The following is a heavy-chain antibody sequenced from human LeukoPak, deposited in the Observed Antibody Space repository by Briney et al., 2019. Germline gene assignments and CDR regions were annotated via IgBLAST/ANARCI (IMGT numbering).Heavy chain of an antibody. CDR1: GFTFSTYA. Sequence: GGSPRLSCAASGFTFSTYAMSWVRQAPGKGLEWVSAISGSGGNTYYADSVKGRFIISRDISKNTLYLQMNSLRAEDSALYCCARGGRGSAAVVAPRSLDIWGQGTMVTVSS. CDR3: ARGGRGSAAVVAPRSLDI. V-gene: IGHV3-23*01. J-gene: IGHJ3*02. D-gene: IGHD3-22*01. CDR2: ISGSGGNT.